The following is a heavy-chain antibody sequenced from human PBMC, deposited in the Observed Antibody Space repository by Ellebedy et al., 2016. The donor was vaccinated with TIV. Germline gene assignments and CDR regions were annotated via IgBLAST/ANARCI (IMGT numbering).Heavy chain of an antibody. V-gene: IGHV5-51*01. CDR1: GYNFANYW. CDR2: VFPGDSDI. Sequence: GESLKISCKGSGYNFANYWIAWVRQMPGKGPECMGVVFPGDSDIRYRSSFRGQVTISADNSTNTVYLQWSRLQASDSAVYFCARQSLYYSGLDVWGQGTTVTVSS. CDR3: ARQSLYYSGLDV. J-gene: IGHJ6*01.